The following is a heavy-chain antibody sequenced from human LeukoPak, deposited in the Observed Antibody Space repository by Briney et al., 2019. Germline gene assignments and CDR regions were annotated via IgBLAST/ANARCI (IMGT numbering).Heavy chain of an antibody. J-gene: IGHJ2*01. Sequence: GGSLRLSCAASGFTFSSYAMSWVRQAPGKGLEWVSAISGSGGSTYYADSVKGRFTISRDNSKNTLYLQMNSLRAEDTAVYYCAKLQLWNMIVAVITPDWYFDLWGRGTLVTVSS. V-gene: IGHV3-23*01. CDR3: AKLQLWNMIVAVITPDWYFDL. CDR1: GFTFSSYA. CDR2: ISGSGGST. D-gene: IGHD3-22*01.